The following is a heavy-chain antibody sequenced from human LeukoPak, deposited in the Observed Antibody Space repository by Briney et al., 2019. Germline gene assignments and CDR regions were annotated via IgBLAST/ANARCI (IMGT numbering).Heavy chain of an antibody. CDR3: AKDLYGSGSYQIRLFDY. CDR2: IRYDGSNN. D-gene: IGHD3-10*01. J-gene: IGHJ4*02. V-gene: IGHV3-30*02. CDR1: GFTFSSYG. Sequence: GGSLRLSCAASGFTFSSYGMHWVRQAPGKGLEWVAFIRYDGSNNFYADTVKGRFTISRDNSKHTLFLQMNSLRAEDTAVYYCAKDLYGSGSYQIRLFDYWGQGTLVTVSS.